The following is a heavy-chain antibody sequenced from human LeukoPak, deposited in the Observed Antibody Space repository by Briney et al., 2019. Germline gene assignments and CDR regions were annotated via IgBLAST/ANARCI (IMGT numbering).Heavy chain of an antibody. Sequence: GASVKVSCKASGYTFTGYYMHWLRQAPGQGFEWMGWIDPYTGDTEYAQNFQGRVTLTRDTSISTAYMELTRLKSDDTAVYYCARVIVPDDPFDPWGQGTLVIVSS. CDR2: IDPYTGDT. J-gene: IGHJ5*02. CDR3: ARVIVPDDPFDP. V-gene: IGHV1-2*02. CDR1: GYTFTGYY. D-gene: IGHD1-26*01.